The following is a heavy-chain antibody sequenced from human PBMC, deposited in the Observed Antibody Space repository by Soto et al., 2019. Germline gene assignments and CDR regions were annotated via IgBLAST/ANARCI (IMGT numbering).Heavy chain of an antibody. CDR3: AKVQYSGTFSGAMDV. CDR1: GFTFDFFA. D-gene: IGHD1-26*01. J-gene: IGHJ6*02. Sequence: EVQLVESGGGLVQPGRSLRLSCATSGFTFDFFAMHWVRQAPGKGLEWVSGISWNSGTIHYADSVKGRFTISRDNAKYSLYLQMNSLSTEDTALYYCAKVQYSGTFSGAMDVWGQGTTVTVSS. V-gene: IGHV3-9*01. CDR2: ISWNSGTI.